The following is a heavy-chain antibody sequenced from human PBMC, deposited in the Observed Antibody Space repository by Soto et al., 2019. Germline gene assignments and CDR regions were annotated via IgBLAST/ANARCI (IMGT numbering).Heavy chain of an antibody. CDR3: ARDLVAAAGNNRFDP. V-gene: IGHV4-61*01. CDR1: GGSVSSGSYY. D-gene: IGHD6-13*01. Sequence: PSETLSLTCTVSGGSVSSGSYYWSWIRQPPGKGLEWIGYIHYSGSTNYNPSLKSRVTISVDTSKNQFSLKLSSVTAADTAVYYCARDLVAAAGNNRFDPWGQGTLVTVSS. CDR2: IHYSGST. J-gene: IGHJ5*02.